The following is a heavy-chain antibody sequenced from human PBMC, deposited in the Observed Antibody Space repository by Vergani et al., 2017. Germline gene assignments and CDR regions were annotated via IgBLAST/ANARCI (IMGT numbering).Heavy chain of an antibody. D-gene: IGHD3-3*01. Sequence: EVQLVESGGGLVQPGGSLRLSCAASGFTFSSYWMSWVRQAPGEGLEWVANIKQDGSEKYYVDSVKGRFTISRDNAKNSLYLQMNSLRAEDTAVYYCARVKLRFLGLLSTTFDYWGQGTLVTVSS. CDR3: ARVKLRFLGLLSTTFDY. J-gene: IGHJ4*02. CDR2: IKQDGSEK. CDR1: GFTFSSYW. V-gene: IGHV3-7*01.